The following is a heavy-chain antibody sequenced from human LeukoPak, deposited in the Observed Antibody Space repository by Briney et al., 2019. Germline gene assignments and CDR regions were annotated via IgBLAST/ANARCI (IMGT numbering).Heavy chain of an antibody. CDR3: TRGVEGGLGP. J-gene: IGHJ5*02. CDR2: INTAGDT. CDR1: GFTFSTYD. V-gene: IGHV3-13*01. D-gene: IGHD3-3*01. Sequence: GGSLRLSCAASGFTFSTYDMHWVRQVTGKGLEWVSVINTAGDTYYAASVKGRFIISRENAKNSLYLQMNSLRAGDTAVYYCTRGVEGGLGPWGQGTLVTVSS.